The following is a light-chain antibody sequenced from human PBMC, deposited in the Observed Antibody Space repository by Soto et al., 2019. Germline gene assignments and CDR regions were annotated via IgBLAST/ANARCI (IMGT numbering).Light chain of an antibody. Sequence: QSVLTQPDSVSGSPGQSITISCTGTSSDVGSYNLVSWYQQHPGKAPKPMIYEGSKRPSGVSNRFSGSKSGNTASLTISGLQAEDEADYYCCSYAGSSTYVFGTGTKVTVL. J-gene: IGLJ1*01. CDR2: EGS. CDR1: SSDVGSYNL. CDR3: CSYAGSSTYV. V-gene: IGLV2-23*01.